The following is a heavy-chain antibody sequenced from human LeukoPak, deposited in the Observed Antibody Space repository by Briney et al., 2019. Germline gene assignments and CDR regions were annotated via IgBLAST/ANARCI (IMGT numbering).Heavy chain of an antibody. D-gene: IGHD6-19*01. CDR1: GYTFTAYY. Sequence: ASVKVSCKASGYTFTAYYRYWVRQAPGQGLEWMGWINPNSGGTKYAQKFQDRVTMTRDTSISTAYMELSRLRSDDTAVYYCTRLLYSSGWYPSGYWGQGTLVSVSS. J-gene: IGHJ4*02. CDR3: TRLLYSSGWYPSGY. CDR2: INPNSGGT. V-gene: IGHV1-2*02.